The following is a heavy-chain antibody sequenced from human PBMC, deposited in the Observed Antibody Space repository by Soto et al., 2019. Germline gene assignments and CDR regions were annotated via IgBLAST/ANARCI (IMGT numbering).Heavy chain of an antibody. D-gene: IGHD6-19*01. CDR1: GFTFSDYY. CDR3: ARDPVEVAGGDR. J-gene: IGHJ5*02. CDR2: ISSRGSTI. Sequence: QVQLVESGGASVKPGGSLRLSCVASGFTFSDYYMTWIRQAPGKGLECLSYISSRGSTIYYADSVKGRFTISRDNAKNTLYLQMNSLRAEDTAVYYCARDPVEVAGGDRWGQGTLVTVSS. V-gene: IGHV3-11*01.